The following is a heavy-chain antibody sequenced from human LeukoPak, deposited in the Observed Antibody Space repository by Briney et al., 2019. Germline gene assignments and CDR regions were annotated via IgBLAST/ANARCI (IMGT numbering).Heavy chain of an antibody. D-gene: IGHD2-2*01. J-gene: IGHJ6*03. CDR3: ARGLHCSSTSCYEEYYYYYYMDV. CDR1: GSTFSSYG. CDR2: IKQDGSEK. V-gene: IGHV3-7*01. Sequence: GTSLRLSCAASGSTFSSYGIHWVRQAPGKGLEWVANIKQDGSEKYYVDSVKGRFTISRDNAKNSLYLQMNSLRAEDTAVYYCARGLHCSSTSCYEEYYYYYYMDVWGKGTTVTVSS.